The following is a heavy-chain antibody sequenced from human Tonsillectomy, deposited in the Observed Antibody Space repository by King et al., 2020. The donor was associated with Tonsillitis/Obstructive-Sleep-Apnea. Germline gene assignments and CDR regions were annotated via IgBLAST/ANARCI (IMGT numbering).Heavy chain of an antibody. CDR2: ISSSSSYI. D-gene: IGHD3-3*01. CDR3: AGAGYYDFWSGYRFDP. Sequence: VQLVESGGGLVKPGGSLRLSCAASGFTFSSYSMNWVRQAPGKGLEWGSSISSSSSYIYYADSVKGRFTISRDNAKNSLYLQMNSLRAEDTAVYYCAGAGYYDFWSGYRFDPWGQGTLVTVSS. J-gene: IGHJ5*02. V-gene: IGHV3-21*01. CDR1: GFTFSSYS.